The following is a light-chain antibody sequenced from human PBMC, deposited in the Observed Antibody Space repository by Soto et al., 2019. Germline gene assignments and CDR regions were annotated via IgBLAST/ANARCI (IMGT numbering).Light chain of an antibody. V-gene: IGKV3-20*01. CDR1: QSVDNRY. J-gene: IGKJ2*01. CDR2: GIS. Sequence: SVLTQSPGTLSLSPGERVTLSCRASQSVDNRYFAWYQQKPGQAPRLLIYGISSRATGIPDRFSGSGSGTDFTLTISRLEPEDFVVYYCQQYSSLPHTFGQGTKLEVK. CDR3: QQYSSLPHT.